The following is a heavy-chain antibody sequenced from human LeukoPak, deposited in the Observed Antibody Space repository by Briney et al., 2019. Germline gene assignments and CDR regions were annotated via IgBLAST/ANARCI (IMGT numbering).Heavy chain of an antibody. D-gene: IGHD6-19*01. J-gene: IGHJ4*02. CDR1: GYSFTSYW. V-gene: IGHV5-51*01. Sequence: GESLKISCKGSGYSFTSYWIGRVRQMPGKGLEWMGIIYPGDSDTRYSPSFQGQVTISADKSISTAYLQWSSLKASDTAMYYCAFFGYSSVMTPEWWGQGTLVTVSS. CDR2: IYPGDSDT. CDR3: AFFGYSSVMTPEW.